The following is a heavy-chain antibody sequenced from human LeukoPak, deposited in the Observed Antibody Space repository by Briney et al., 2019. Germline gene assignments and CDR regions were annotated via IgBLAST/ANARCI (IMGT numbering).Heavy chain of an antibody. V-gene: IGHV3-13*04. J-gene: IGHJ3*02. Sequence: GGSLRLSCAASGFAFSTYDMHWVRQPTGKGLEWVSAIGIAGDTYYPGSVKGRFTISRGNAKNSLYLQMNSLRAGDTAVYYCARGYVHAFDIWGQGTMVTVSS. CDR3: ARGYVHAFDI. CDR2: IGIAGDT. D-gene: IGHD5-12*01. CDR1: GFAFSTYD.